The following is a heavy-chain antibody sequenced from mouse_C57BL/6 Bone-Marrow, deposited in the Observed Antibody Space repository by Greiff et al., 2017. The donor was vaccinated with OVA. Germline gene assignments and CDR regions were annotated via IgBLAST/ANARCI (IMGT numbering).Heavy chain of an antibody. CDR3: ARLWDGY. Sequence: VKLMESGAELVKPGASVKMSCKASGYTFTSYWITWVKQRPGQGLEWIGDIYPGSGSTNYNEKFKSKATLTVDTSSSTAYMQLSSLTSEDSAVYYCARLWDGYWGQGTTLTVSS. CDR2: IYPGSGST. D-gene: IGHD4-1*01. CDR1: GYTFTSYW. J-gene: IGHJ2*01. V-gene: IGHV1-55*01.